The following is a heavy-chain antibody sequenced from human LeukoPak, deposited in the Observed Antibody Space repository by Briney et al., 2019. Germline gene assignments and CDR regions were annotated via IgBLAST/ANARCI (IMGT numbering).Heavy chain of an antibody. CDR3: MRQGLGGAGR. Sequence: GGSLRLSCAASGFTFSSYAMSWVRQAPGKGLEWVSVIFSGGDTSYADSVKGRFTISRDSSKNTLFLQMNSLTPEDTAVYYCMRQGLGGAGRWGQGTLVTVSS. J-gene: IGHJ4*02. D-gene: IGHD6-19*01. CDR2: IFSGGDT. V-gene: IGHV3-66*02. CDR1: GFTFSSYA.